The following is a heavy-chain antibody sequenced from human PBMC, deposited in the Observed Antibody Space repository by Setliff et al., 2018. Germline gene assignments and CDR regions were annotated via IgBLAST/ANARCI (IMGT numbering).Heavy chain of an antibody. CDR2: IWYDGSNK. D-gene: IGHD6-25*01. J-gene: IGHJ4*02. CDR1: GFTFNNFA. Sequence: PGGSLRLSCAASGFTFNNFAMHWVRQAPGKGLEWVAVIWYDGSNKYYADSVKGRFTISRDNSKNTLYLQMNSLRVEDTAVYYCARQAADYWGQGTLVTVSS. CDR3: ARQAADY. V-gene: IGHV3-33*01.